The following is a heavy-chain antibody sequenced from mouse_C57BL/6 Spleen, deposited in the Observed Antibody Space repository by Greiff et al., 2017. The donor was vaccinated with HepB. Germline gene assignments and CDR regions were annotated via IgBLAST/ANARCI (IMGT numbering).Heavy chain of an antibody. D-gene: IGHD2-1*01. Sequence: EVQGVESGGGLVKPGGSLKLSCAASGFTFSSYAMSWVRQTPEKRLEWVATISDGGSYTYYPDNVKGRFTISRDNAKNNLYLQMSHLKSEDTAMYYCARYPIYYGKGGYFDYWGQGTTLTVSS. V-gene: IGHV5-4*01. CDR3: ARYPIYYGKGGYFDY. CDR1: GFTFSSYA. CDR2: ISDGGSYT. J-gene: IGHJ2*01.